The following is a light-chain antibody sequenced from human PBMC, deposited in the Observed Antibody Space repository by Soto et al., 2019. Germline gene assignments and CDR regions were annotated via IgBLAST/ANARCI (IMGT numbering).Light chain of an antibody. CDR1: RSINSW. V-gene: IGKV1-5*03. CDR2: RAS. CDR3: NRYHISTYT. J-gene: IGKJ2*01. Sequence: DIQMTQSPSTLSASVGDSVTITCRASRSINSWLAWYQQKPGKAPKLLLDRASTLESGVPSRFSGSGSGTEFTLTISNVKPADFATSCCNRYHISTYTFGRGTKLEI.